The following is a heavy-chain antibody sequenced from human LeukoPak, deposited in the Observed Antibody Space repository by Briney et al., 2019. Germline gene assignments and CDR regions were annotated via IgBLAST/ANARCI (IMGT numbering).Heavy chain of an antibody. V-gene: IGHV3-9*01. Sequence: GGSLRLSCAASGFTFDDYAMHWVRQAPGKGLEWVSGTSWNSGSIGYADSVKGRFTISRDNSKNTLYLQMNSLRAEDTAVYYCAKAPYSSSWYYFDYWGQGTLVTVSS. J-gene: IGHJ4*02. CDR2: TSWNSGSI. CDR3: AKAPYSSSWYYFDY. CDR1: GFTFDDYA. D-gene: IGHD6-13*01.